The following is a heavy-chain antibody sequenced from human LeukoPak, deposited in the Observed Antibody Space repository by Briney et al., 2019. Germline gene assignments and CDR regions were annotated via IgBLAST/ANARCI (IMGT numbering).Heavy chain of an antibody. V-gene: IGHV1-18*01. CDR1: GYTFTSYG. Sequence: RASVKVSCKASGYTFTSYGISWVRQAPGQGLEWMGWINAYNGNTNYAQKLQGRVTMTTDTSTSTAYMELRSLRSDDTAVYYCARDLGNLEWLNLGYFDYWGQGTLVTVSS. D-gene: IGHD3-3*01. J-gene: IGHJ4*02. CDR2: INAYNGNT. CDR3: ARDLGNLEWLNLGYFDY.